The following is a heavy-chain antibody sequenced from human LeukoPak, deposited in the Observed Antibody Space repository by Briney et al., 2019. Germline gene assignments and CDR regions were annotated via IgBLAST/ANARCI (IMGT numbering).Heavy chain of an antibody. J-gene: IGHJ4*02. Sequence: PSETLSLTCTVSGGSISSSSYYWGSVRQPPGKGLEWIGSIYYSGSTYYNPSLKSRVTISVDTSRNQFSLKLSSVTAADTAVYYCARQVHGGGYYFDYWGQGTLVTVSS. D-gene: IGHD3-10*01. CDR1: GGSISSSSYY. CDR3: ARQVHGGGYYFDY. V-gene: IGHV4-39*01. CDR2: IYYSGST.